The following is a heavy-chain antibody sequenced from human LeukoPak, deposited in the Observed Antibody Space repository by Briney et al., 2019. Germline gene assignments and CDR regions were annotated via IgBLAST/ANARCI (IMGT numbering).Heavy chain of an antibody. J-gene: IGHJ4*02. D-gene: IGHD1-26*01. CDR3: ATYSGAHHKTFDF. CDR2: ISSSSSYI. Sequence: GGSLRLSCAASGFTFSSYSMNWVRQAPGKGLEWVSSISSSSSYIYYADSVEGRFTISRDNAKNSLYLQMISLRVDDTAMYYCATYSGAHHKTFDFWGQGTLVTVSS. V-gene: IGHV3-21*04. CDR1: GFTFSSYS.